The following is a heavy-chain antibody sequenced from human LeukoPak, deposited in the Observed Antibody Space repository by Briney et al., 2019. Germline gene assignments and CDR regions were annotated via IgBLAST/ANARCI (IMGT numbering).Heavy chain of an antibody. D-gene: IGHD3-10*01. J-gene: IGHJ4*02. CDR2: ISAYNGNT. Sequence: GASVKVSCKASGYTFTSYGISWVRQAPGQGLEWMGWISAYNGNTNYAEKLQGRVTMTTDTSTSTAYMDQRSLRSDDTAVYYCATSRYGSGSYYKAPEYWGQGTLVTVSS. CDR1: GYTFTSYG. V-gene: IGHV1-18*01. CDR3: ATSRYGSGSYYKAPEY.